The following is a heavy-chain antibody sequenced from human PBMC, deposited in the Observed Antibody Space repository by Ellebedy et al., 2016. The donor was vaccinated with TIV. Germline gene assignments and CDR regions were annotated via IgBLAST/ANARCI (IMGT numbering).Heavy chain of an antibody. D-gene: IGHD1-26*01. CDR3: ARDRGGSYSPVDY. J-gene: IGHJ4*02. Sequence: AGSLRLSXAASGFTFSDYYMSWIRQAPGKGLEWVSYISSSGSTIYYADSVKGRFTISRDNAKNSLYLQMNSLRAEDTAVYYCARDRGGSYSPVDYWGQGTLVTVSS. V-gene: IGHV3-11*01. CDR2: ISSSGSTI. CDR1: GFTFSDYY.